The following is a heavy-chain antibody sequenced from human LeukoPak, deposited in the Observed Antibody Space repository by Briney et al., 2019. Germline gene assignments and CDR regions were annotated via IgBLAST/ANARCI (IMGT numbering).Heavy chain of an antibody. CDR2: ISWNSGSI. CDR1: AFTFDDYA. CDR3: AKGHSSSSSRGAFDI. J-gene: IGHJ3*02. V-gene: IGHV3-9*01. Sequence: GRSLRLSCADSAFTFDDYAMHWVRQTPGKGLEWVSGISWNSGSIGYAGSVKGRFTISRDNAKNSLYLQMNSLRAEDTALYYCAKGHSSSSSRGAFDIWGQGTMVTVSS. D-gene: IGHD6-13*01.